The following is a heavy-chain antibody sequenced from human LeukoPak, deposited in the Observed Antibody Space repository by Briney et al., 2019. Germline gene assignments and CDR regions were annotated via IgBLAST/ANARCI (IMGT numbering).Heavy chain of an antibody. CDR2: ISGSGGST. V-gene: IGHV3-23*01. J-gene: IGHJ4*02. CDR3: AKQVAPYYYDSSGYYYDY. CDR1: GFTFSSYA. Sequence: GGSLRLSCAASGFTFSSYAMSWVRQAPGKGLEWVSAISGSGGSTYYADSVKGRFTISRDNSKNTLYLQMNSLRAEDTAVYYCAKQVAPYYYDSSGYYYDYRGQGTLVTVSS. D-gene: IGHD3-22*01.